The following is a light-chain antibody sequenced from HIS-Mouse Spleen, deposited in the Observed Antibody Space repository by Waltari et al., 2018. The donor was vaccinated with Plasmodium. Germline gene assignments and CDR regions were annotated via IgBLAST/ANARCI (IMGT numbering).Light chain of an antibody. CDR3: CSYAGSTTWV. J-gene: IGLJ3*02. CDR2: EGS. Sequence: QSALTQPASVSGSPGQSLTISCTVPSSDVWSYNLVSWYQQHPGKAPKLMIYEGSKRPSGVSNRFSGSKSGNTASLTISGLQAEDEADYYCCSYAGSTTWVFGGGTKLTVL. V-gene: IGLV2-23*01. CDR1: SSDVWSYNL.